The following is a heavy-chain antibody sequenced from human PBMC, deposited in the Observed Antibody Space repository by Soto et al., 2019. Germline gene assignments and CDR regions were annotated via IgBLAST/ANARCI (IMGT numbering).Heavy chain of an antibody. D-gene: IGHD6-19*01. CDR1: GYTFNGYY. CDR2: INPNSGGT. V-gene: IGHV1-2*04. Sequence: QVQLVQSGAEVKKPGASVKVSCKASGYTFNGYYMHWVRQAPGQGLEWMGWINPNSGGTNYAQKFQGWVTRTRDTSISTAYMELSRLRSADTAVYYCARGPSLIQWPYGMDVWGRGTTVIVSS. J-gene: IGHJ6*02. CDR3: ARGPSLIQWPYGMDV.